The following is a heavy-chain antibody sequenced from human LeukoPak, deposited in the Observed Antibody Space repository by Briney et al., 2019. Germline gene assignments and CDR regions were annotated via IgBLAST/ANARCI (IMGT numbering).Heavy chain of an antibody. J-gene: IGHJ4*02. CDR2: IYYSGST. Sequence: SETLSLTCTVSGGSINSYYWSWIRQPPGKELEWIGNIYYSGSTNYNPSLKSRVTISVDTSKNHFSLRLTSVTAADTAVYYCARRSRSSWSFDSWGQGTLVIVSS. CDR1: GGSINSYY. D-gene: IGHD6-13*01. V-gene: IGHV4-59*08. CDR3: ARRSRSSWSFDS.